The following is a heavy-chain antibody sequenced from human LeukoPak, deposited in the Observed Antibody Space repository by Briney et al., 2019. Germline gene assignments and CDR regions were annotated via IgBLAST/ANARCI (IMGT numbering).Heavy chain of an antibody. J-gene: IGHJ6*02. D-gene: IGHD4-17*01. CDR2: ISWNSDTI. CDR3: AKDIRTVTTVDYYYGMDV. CDR1: GFTFDDYA. V-gene: IGHV3-9*01. Sequence: PGGSLRLSCAASGFTFDDYAMHWVRQAPGKGLEWVSGISWNSDTIGYADSVKGRFTISRDNAKNSLYLQMNRLRAEDTALYYCAKDIRTVTTVDYYYGMDVWGQGTTVTVSS.